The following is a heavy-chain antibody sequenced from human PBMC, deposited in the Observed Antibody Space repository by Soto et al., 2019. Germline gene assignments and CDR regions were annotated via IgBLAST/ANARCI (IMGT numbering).Heavy chain of an antibody. CDR1: GYTFTPHD. D-gene: IGHD2-15*01. V-gene: IGHV1-8*01. J-gene: IGHJ4*02. CDR3: PRGLYCSGGTCSDS. CDR2: MNPNSGYI. Sequence: QVQLVQSGAEVKRPGASVTVSCKASGYTFTPHDINWVRQATGQGLGWMGRMNPNSGYIDFAQRFQGRLTMTTNTSITTAYMELSSLRSEDTAIYYCPRGLYCSGGTCSDSWGQGTLVIVSS.